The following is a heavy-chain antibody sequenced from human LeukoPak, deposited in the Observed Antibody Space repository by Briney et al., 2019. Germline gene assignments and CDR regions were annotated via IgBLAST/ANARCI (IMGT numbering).Heavy chain of an antibody. Sequence: PGGSLRLSCAASGFTFSSYGMHWVRQVPGKGLEWVAVIWYDGSNKYYADSVKGRFTISRDNSKNTLYLQMNSLRAEDTAVYYCAKDRSFEYYDFWSGYLGEKSNWFDPWGQGTLVTVSS. CDR2: IWYDGSNK. CDR1: GFTFSSYG. CDR3: AKDRSFEYYDFWSGYLGEKSNWFDP. J-gene: IGHJ5*02. D-gene: IGHD3-3*01. V-gene: IGHV3-30*02.